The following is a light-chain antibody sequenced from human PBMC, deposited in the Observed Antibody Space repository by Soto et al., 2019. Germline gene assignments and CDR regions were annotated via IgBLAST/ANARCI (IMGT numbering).Light chain of an antibody. V-gene: IGKV1-8*01. CDR1: QGISSY. Sequence: AIRMTQSPSSFSASTGDRVTITCRASQGISSYLAWYQQKPGKDPKLLIYAASTLQSGVSSRFSGSGSGTDFTLTISCLQSEDFATYYCQQYYSYPRTFGQGTKVEIK. CDR2: AAS. CDR3: QQYYSYPRT. J-gene: IGKJ1*01.